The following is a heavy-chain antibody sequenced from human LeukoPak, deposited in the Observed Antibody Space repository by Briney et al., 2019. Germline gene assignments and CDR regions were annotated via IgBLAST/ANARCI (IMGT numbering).Heavy chain of an antibody. V-gene: IGHV3-23*01. J-gene: IGHJ4*02. CDR2: ISDSGSLT. Sequence: SGGSLRLSCAASGFAFSSQAMGWVRQAPGKGLEWVSVISDSGSLTYYADSVKGRFTISRDNSKRTLFLQSNSLRAEDTAIYYCAKDARRTDGWYYFDYWGQGALVTVSS. CDR3: AKDARRTDGWYYFDY. CDR1: GFAFSSQA. D-gene: IGHD6-19*01.